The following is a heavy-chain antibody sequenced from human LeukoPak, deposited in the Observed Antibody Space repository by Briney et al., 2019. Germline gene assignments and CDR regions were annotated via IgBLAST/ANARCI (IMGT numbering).Heavy chain of an antibody. J-gene: IGHJ6*02. Sequence: GSSVKVSCKASGGTFSSYAISWVRQATGQGLEWMGWMNPNSGNTGYAQKFQGRVTMTRNTSISTAYMELSSLRSEDTAVYYCARAPRITMVRGVIMAISFTLNYYGMDVWGQGTTVTVSS. CDR3: ARAPRITMVRGVIMAISFTLNYYGMDV. CDR1: GGTFSSYA. CDR2: MNPNSGNT. D-gene: IGHD3-10*01. V-gene: IGHV1-8*02.